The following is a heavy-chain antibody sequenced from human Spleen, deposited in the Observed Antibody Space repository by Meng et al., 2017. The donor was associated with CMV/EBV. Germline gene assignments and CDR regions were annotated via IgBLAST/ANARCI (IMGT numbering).Heavy chain of an antibody. Sequence: GESLKISCAASGFRLGASAMSWVRQAPGRGLDWVSALSGSGLTSYYVDSVRGRFTISRDESQNTLYLQMNYLRAEDTAVYYCARVWGWEVLLTSADYWGPGTLVTVSS. CDR3: ARVWGWEVLLTSADY. J-gene: IGHJ4*02. V-gene: IGHV3-23*01. CDR2: LSGSGLTS. CDR1: GFRLGASA. D-gene: IGHD3-9*01.